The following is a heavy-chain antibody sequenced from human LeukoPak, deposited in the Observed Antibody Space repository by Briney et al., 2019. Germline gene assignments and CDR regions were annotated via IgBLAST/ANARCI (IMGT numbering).Heavy chain of an antibody. V-gene: IGHV7-4-1*02. D-gene: IGHD6-13*01. CDR3: ARVERSSWYHHPADY. CDR1: GYIFTNYA. J-gene: IGHJ4*02. CDR2: INTNTGNP. Sequence: GASVKVSCKASGYIFTNYAMSWVRRAPGQGLEWMGWINTNTGNPTYAQGFTGRFVFSLDTSVSTAYLQISSLKAEDTAVYYCARVERSSWYHHPADYWGQGTLVTVSS.